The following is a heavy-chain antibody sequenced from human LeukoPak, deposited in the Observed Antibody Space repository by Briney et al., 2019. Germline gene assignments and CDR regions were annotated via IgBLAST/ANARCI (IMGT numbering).Heavy chain of an antibody. V-gene: IGHV1-18*01. CDR3: ARTSVAGTFGY. D-gene: IGHD6-19*01. CDR1: GYTFTSYG. J-gene: IGHJ4*02. Sequence: ASVKVSCKASGYTFTSYGISWVRQAPGQGLEWMGWISAYNGNTNYAQKFQGRVTITADESTSTAYMELSSLRSEDTAVYYCARTSVAGTFGYWGQGTLVTVSS. CDR2: ISAYNGNT.